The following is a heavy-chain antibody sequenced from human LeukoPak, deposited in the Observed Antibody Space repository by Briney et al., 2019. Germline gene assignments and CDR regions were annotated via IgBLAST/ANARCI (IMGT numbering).Heavy chain of an antibody. Sequence: SETLSLTCTVSGGSISSYYWSWIRQPPGKGLEWIGYVYYSGSTNYNPSLKSRVTISVDTSKNQFSLKLSSVTAADTAVYYCARGVRSGVTVVKTYYMDVWGKGTTVTVSS. CDR3: ARGVRSGVTVVKTYYMDV. CDR1: GGSISSYY. V-gene: IGHV4-59*01. J-gene: IGHJ6*03. CDR2: VYYSGST. D-gene: IGHD3-22*01.